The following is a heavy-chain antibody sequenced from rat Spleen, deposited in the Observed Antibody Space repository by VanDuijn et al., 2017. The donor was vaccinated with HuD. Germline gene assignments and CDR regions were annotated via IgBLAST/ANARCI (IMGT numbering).Heavy chain of an antibody. Sequence: EVPLVESGGGLVEPGRSLKLSCSASGFTFSDFGMHWIRQAPTKGLEWVASISPTGGDTYYRDSVKGRFTISRDNAKSILYLQMDSLGSGDTATYYCTTGITLVWGRGVMVTVS. CDR1: GFTFSDFG. J-gene: IGHJ2*01. CDR3: TTGITLV. V-gene: IGHV5-19*01. D-gene: IGHD1-2*01. CDR2: ISPTGGDT.